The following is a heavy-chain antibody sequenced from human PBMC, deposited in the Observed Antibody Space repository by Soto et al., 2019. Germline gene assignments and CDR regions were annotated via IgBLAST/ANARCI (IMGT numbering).Heavy chain of an antibody. Sequence: SETLSLTCAVYGGSFSGYYWSWIRQPPGKGLEWIGEINHSGSTNYNPSLKSRVTISVDTSKNQFSLKLSSVTAADTAVYYCARDAAGNYYDSSGYYRPDAFDIWGQGTMVTV. J-gene: IGHJ3*02. CDR1: GGSFSGYY. CDR2: INHSGST. D-gene: IGHD3-22*01. CDR3: ARDAAGNYYDSSGYYRPDAFDI. V-gene: IGHV4-34*01.